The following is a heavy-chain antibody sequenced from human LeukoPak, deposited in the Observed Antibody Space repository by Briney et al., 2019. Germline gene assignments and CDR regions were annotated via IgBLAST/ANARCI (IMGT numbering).Heavy chain of an antibody. J-gene: IGHJ5*02. Sequence: GGSLRLSCAASGFTFSSYEMNWVRQAPGKGLEWVSYISSSGSTIYYADSVKGRFTISRDNAKSSLYLQMNSLRAEDTAVYYCARDGYGSSGYYWPLDPWGQGTLVTVSS. V-gene: IGHV3-48*03. CDR2: ISSSGSTI. CDR1: GFTFSSYE. D-gene: IGHD3-22*01. CDR3: ARDGYGSSGYYWPLDP.